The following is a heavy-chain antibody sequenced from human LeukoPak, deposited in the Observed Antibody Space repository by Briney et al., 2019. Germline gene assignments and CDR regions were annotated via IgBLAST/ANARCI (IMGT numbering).Heavy chain of an antibody. CDR2: INHSGST. J-gene: IGHJ4*02. D-gene: IGHD3-10*02. CDR3: AKSHGDYVRGRGMFDC. V-gene: IGHV4-34*01. CDR1: DGSFNDYF. Sequence: SETLSLTRAVYDGSFNDYFWSWVRQPPGKGLEWIGEINHSGSTNYNPSLKRRVSLSLDTSKRQFSLKLRSVTAADTAVYYCAKSHGDYVRGRGMFDCWGQGTLVTVSS.